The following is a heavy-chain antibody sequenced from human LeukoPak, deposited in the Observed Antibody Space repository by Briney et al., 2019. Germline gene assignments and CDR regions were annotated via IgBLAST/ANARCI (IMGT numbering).Heavy chain of an antibody. V-gene: IGHV1-2*02. Sequence: ASVKVSCKASGYTFTAYYIHWVRQAPGQGLEWMGYVNTNSGGTNYAQKFQGRVTMTRDTSITTAYMELTRLTSDDTAAYYCARIEGSASTWYDWGQGTLVTVSS. J-gene: IGHJ4*02. CDR1: GYTFTAYY. CDR3: ARIEGSASTWYD. CDR2: VNTNSGGT. D-gene: IGHD6-13*01.